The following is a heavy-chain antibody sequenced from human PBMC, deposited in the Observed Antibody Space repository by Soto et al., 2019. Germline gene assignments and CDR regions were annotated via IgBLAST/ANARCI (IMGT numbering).Heavy chain of an antibody. J-gene: IGHJ5*02. CDR2: IYPGDSDT. CDR3: AIPIDFFPHDTEDFWSGYPWFDP. CDR1: GYSFTSYW. Sequence: PGESLKISCKGSGYSFTSYWIGWVRQMPGKGLEWMGIIYPGDSDTRYSPTFQGQVTISADKSISTAYLQWSSLNASDTAMYFCAIPIDFFPHDTEDFWSGYPWFDPWGQGTLVTVAS. D-gene: IGHD3-3*01. V-gene: IGHV5-51*01.